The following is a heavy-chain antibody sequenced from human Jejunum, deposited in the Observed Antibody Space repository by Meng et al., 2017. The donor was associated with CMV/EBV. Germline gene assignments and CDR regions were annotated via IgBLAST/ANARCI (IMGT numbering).Heavy chain of an antibody. CDR2: ISTNTWNP. J-gene: IGHJ4*02. Sequence: QVQLVQSGSELHKPGASVKVSCEASGYTFTRSPMNWVLQAPGQGLEWMGWISTNTWNPTYAQGFTGRFVFSVDTSVSTAYLQISSLKAEDTAVYYCGTLKYTSGFYGPAYWGQGALVTVSS. CDR3: GTLKYTSGFYGPAY. CDR1: GYTFTRSP. V-gene: IGHV7-4-1*02. D-gene: IGHD6-19*01.